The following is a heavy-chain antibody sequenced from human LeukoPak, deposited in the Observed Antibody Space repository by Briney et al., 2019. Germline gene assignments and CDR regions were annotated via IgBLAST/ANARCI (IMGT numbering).Heavy chain of an antibody. CDR3: AREGSGTTFDY. CDR1: GGSFSGYY. V-gene: IGHV4-34*01. CDR2: INHSGSI. J-gene: IGHJ4*02. Sequence: PSETLSLTCAVYGGSFSGYYWSWIRQPPGKGLEWIGEINHSGSINYNSSLKSRVTISVDTSKNQFSLKLTSVTAADTAVYYCAREGSGTTFDYWGQGTLVTVSS. D-gene: IGHD3-10*01.